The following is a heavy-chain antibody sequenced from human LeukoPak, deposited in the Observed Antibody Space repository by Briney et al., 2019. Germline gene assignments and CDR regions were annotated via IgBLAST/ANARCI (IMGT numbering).Heavy chain of an antibody. CDR1: GFTFSSYG. J-gene: IGHJ6*02. D-gene: IGHD3-10*01. V-gene: IGHV3-30*18. Sequence: GGSLRLSCAASGFTFSSYGMHWVRQAPGKGLEWVAVISYDGSNKYYADSVKGRFTISRDNSKNTLYLQMNSLRAEDTAVYYCAKGRSRGYYYYYGMDVWGQRTRVTVSS. CDR3: AKGRSRGYYYYYGMDV. CDR2: ISYDGSNK.